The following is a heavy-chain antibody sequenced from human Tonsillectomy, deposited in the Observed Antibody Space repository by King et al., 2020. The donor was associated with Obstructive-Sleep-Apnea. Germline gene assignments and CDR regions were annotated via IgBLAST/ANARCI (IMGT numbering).Heavy chain of an antibody. CDR2: MNPNSGNT. Sequence: QLVQSGAEVKKPGASVKVSCKASGYTFTSYDINWVRQATGQGLEWMGWMNPNSGNTGYAQKFQGRGTMPRNTSISTAYMELSSLSYEDTAVYYCARGMVRGAAFDPWGQGTLVTVSS. CDR1: GYTFTSYD. D-gene: IGHD3-10*01. V-gene: IGHV1-8*01. CDR3: ARGMVRGAAFDP. J-gene: IGHJ5*02.